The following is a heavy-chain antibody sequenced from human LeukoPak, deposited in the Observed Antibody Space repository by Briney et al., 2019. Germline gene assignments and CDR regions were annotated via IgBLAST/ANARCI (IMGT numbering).Heavy chain of an antibody. CDR3: AGGLSDYYYTVGY. V-gene: IGHV3-74*01. D-gene: IGHD3-22*01. CDR1: GFTVTNYW. Sequence: GGSLRLSCTTSGFTVTNYWMHWVRQAPGKGLVWVSRINSDGSNTDYAGSVKGRFTISRDNARNTLYLQMNSLRAEDTAVYYCAGGLSDYYYTVGYWGQGTLVTVSS. J-gene: IGHJ4*02. CDR2: INSDGSNT.